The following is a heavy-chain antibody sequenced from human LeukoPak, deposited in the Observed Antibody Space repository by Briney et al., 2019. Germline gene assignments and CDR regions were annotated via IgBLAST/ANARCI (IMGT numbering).Heavy chain of an antibody. CDR2: ISGSVGST. V-gene: IGHV3-23*01. Sequence: GGSLRLSCAASGCTFSSFAMSWVRQAPGKGLEWVSAISGSVGSTYYADSVKGRFTISRDNSKNTLYLQMNSLRAEDTAVYYCAKVRYCGGDCYWAFDYWGQGTLVTVSS. CDR1: GCTFSSFA. CDR3: AKVRYCGGDCYWAFDY. D-gene: IGHD2-21*02. J-gene: IGHJ4*02.